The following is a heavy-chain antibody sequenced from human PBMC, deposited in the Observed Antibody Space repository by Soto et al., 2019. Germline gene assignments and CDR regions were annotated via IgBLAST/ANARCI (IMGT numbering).Heavy chain of an antibody. CDR1: GFTFSDYA. J-gene: IGHJ6*02. CDR2: ISFDGSNK. CDR3: ARDSFTTMVRGGHFYFYGMDV. V-gene: IGHV3-30-3*01. Sequence: QVHLVESGGGVVHPGRSLRLSCAASGFTFSDYAIHWVRQAPGKGLEWVAVISFDGSNKYFADSVKGRFTISRDNSKDTLYLQMNSLRAEDTALYYCARDSFTTMVRGGHFYFYGMDVWGQGTTVIVSS. D-gene: IGHD3-10*01.